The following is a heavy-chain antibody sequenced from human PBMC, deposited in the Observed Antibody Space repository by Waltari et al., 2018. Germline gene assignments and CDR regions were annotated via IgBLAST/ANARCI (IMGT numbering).Heavy chain of an antibody. V-gene: IGHV4-39*01. J-gene: IGHJ4*02. Sequence: QVQLQESGPGLVRPSETLSLTCTVSLTSIRSSSYCWGWIRQPPGKGLEWIGSKYYTGSTNYNPSLKSRATISVDTSKGQFSLKLSSVTAADTAVYYCVRSFDFWSGTYYFDLWGQGTLVTVSS. D-gene: IGHD3-3*01. CDR3: VRSFDFWSGTYYFDL. CDR2: KYYTGST. CDR1: LTSIRSSSYC.